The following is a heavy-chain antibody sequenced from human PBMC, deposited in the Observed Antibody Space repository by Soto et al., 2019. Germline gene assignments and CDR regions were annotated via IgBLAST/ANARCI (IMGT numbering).Heavy chain of an antibody. CDR2: INTYNGMT. CDR1: GYTFINYH. V-gene: IGHV1-18*01. CDR3: AKSPRGEMATD. J-gene: IGHJ4*02. Sequence: QVQLVQSGGEVKKPGASVTVSCKASGYTFINYHITWVRQAPGQGLEWMAWINTYNGMTDYAQRFQGRVTMTRDRSTCTAYMELRNLGSDDTAVYFCAKSPRGEMATDWGQGTLVTVSS. D-gene: IGHD5-12*01.